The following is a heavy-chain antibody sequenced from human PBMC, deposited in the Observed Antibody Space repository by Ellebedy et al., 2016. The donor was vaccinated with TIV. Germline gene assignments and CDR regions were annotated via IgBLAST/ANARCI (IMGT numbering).Heavy chain of an antibody. D-gene: IGHD5-24*01. Sequence: ASVKVSCKASGYTFSNFYFHWVRQAPGQGLEWMGIIYPSDERRFYAQKFQGRLAMTRDTSTSTFYMELSGLGSEDTAIYYCAREGPLATPRRNDAFDIWGQGTMVTVSS. J-gene: IGHJ3*02. CDR3: AREGPLATPRRNDAFDI. CDR2: IYPSDERR. V-gene: IGHV1-46*01. CDR1: GYTFSNFY.